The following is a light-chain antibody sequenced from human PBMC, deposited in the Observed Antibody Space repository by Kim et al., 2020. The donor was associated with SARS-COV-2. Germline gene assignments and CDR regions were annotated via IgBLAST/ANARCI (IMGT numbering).Light chain of an antibody. J-gene: IGLJ3*02. CDR2: LNSDGSH. CDR3: QTWGTGMGV. Sequence: ASVKLPCTLSSGHSSYAIAWHQQQPEKGPRYLMKLNSDGSHYKGDGIPDRFSGSSSGAERYLTISSLQSEDEADYYCQTWGTGMGVFGGGTQLTVL. V-gene: IGLV4-69*01. CDR1: SGHSSYA.